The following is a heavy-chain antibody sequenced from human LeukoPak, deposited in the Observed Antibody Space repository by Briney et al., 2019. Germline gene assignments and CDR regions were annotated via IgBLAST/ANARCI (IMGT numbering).Heavy chain of an antibody. CDR1: GGSFSGYY. J-gene: IGHJ5*02. V-gene: IGHV4-34*01. CDR3: ARGISSGWSYNWFDP. CDR2: INHSGST. D-gene: IGHD6-19*01. Sequence: SETLSLTCAVYGGSFSGYYWSWIRQPPGKGLEWIWEINHSGSTNYNPSLKSRVTISVDTSKNQFSLKLSSVTAADTAVYYCARGISSGWSYNWFDPWGQGTLVTVSS.